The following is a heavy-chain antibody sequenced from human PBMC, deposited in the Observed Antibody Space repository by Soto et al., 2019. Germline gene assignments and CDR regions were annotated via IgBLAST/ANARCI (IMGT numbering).Heavy chain of an antibody. CDR2: ISHDGRIE. V-gene: IGHV3-30-3*01. J-gene: IGHJ5*02. CDR1: GFTFSTFA. D-gene: IGHD3-3*01. CDR3: ARDGLPDDFRSGGYWFDP. Sequence: QVHLVESGGGVVQPGRSLRLSCAASGFTFSTFALHWVRQAPGEGLEWVALISHDGRIEKYADSVKGRFTISRDNSKNTLYMHMDSLRLEDTGVYYCARDGLPDDFRSGGYWFDPWGQGTQVTVSS.